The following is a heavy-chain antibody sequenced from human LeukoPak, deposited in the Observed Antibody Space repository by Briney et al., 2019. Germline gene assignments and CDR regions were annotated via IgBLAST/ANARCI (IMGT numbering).Heavy chain of an antibody. CDR1: GFTFSTYS. Sequence: GGSLRLSCSASGFTFSTYSMHWVRQTPGKGLEYVSTINNDGGTTYYAGSVKGRFTISRANSKNTLYLQMSSLRAEDTAVYYCVRGHYYDSSAYFPYWGQGTLVTVSS. V-gene: IGHV3-64D*08. CDR2: INNDGGTT. D-gene: IGHD3-22*01. CDR3: VRGHYYDSSAYFPY. J-gene: IGHJ4*02.